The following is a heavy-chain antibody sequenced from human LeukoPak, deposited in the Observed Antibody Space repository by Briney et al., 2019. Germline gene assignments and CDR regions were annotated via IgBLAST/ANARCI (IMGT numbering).Heavy chain of an antibody. V-gene: IGHV3-30*02. J-gene: IGHJ4*02. Sequence: GGSLRLSCAASGFTFSSYAMQWVRQAPGKGLEWVAFIRYDGSKEYYADSVKGRFTISRDNSKSTLFLQMGSLRTDDTAVYYCARDIALMVYAIRGVDYWGQGTLVTVSS. CDR3: ARDIALMVYAIRGVDY. CDR2: IRYDGSKE. D-gene: IGHD2-8*01. CDR1: GFTFSSYA.